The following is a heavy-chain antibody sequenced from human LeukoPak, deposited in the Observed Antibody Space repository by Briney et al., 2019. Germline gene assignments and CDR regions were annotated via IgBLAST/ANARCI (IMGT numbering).Heavy chain of an antibody. CDR3: ARGENWFDP. CDR2: IYAGGST. Sequence: GGSLRLSCAASGFTVSSNYMSWVRQAPGKGLEWVSLIYAGGSTYYADAVKGRFTISRHNSKNTLHLQMNSLRAEDTAVYYCARGENWFDPWGQGTLVTVSS. V-gene: IGHV3-53*01. CDR1: GFTVSSNY. D-gene: IGHD1-26*01. J-gene: IGHJ5*02.